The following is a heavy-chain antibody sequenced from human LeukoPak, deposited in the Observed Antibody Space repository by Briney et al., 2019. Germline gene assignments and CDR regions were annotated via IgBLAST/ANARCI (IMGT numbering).Heavy chain of an antibody. CDR1: GGSISSYY. V-gene: IGHV4-59*01. J-gene: IGHJ6*03. CDR3: ARVRLYSSSANYYYYMDV. Sequence: NPSETLSLTCTVSGGSISSYYWSWIRQPPGKGLEWIGYIYYSGSTNYNPSLKSRVTISVDTSKNQFSLKLSSVTAADTAVYYCARVRLYSSSANYYYYMDVWGKGTTVTVSS. CDR2: IYYSGST. D-gene: IGHD6-6*01.